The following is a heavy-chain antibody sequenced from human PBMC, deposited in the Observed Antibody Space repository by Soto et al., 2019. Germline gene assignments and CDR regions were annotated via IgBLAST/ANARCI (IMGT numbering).Heavy chain of an antibody. Sequence: EVQLVESGGGLVQPGRSLRLSCAASGFTFDDHAMHWVRQVPGKGLEWVSGISWNSGNIGYADSVKGRFTISRDNAENSPYLQLNSLRVEVTALYYCVRDMDVIGYARFDYWGQGTLVTVSS. V-gene: IGHV3-9*01. D-gene: IGHD3-16*01. CDR3: VRDMDVIGYARFDY. CDR2: ISWNSGNI. J-gene: IGHJ4*02. CDR1: GFTFDDHA.